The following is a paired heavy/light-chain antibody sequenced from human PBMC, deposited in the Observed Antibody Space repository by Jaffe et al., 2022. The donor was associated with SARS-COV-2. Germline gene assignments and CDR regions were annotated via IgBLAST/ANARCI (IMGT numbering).Light chain of an antibody. Sequence: QSLLTQPPSVSGAPGQRVTISCTGSSSNIGAGYDVHWYQQLPGTAPKLLIYGNNNRPSGVPDRISGSKSGTSASLAISGLQAEDEADYYCQSYDSSLRGFVFGGGTKLTVL. CDR2: GNN. CDR1: SSNIGAGYD. V-gene: IGLV1-40*01. CDR3: QSYDSSLRGFV. J-gene: IGLJ2*01.
Heavy chain of an antibody. Sequence: QVQLQESGPGLVKPSQTLSLTCTVSGGSITSGDYYWSWIRQHPGKGLEWIGYIYYSGNTYYNPSLESRVVISLDTSKNQLSLKLNSVTAADTAVYYCARGGGEIRFLQWFGGPNWFDPWGQGTLVTVTS. CDR3: ARGGGEIRFLQWFGGPNWFDP. V-gene: IGHV4-31*03. CDR2: IYYSGNT. J-gene: IGHJ5*02. D-gene: IGHD3-3*01. CDR1: GGSITSGDYY.